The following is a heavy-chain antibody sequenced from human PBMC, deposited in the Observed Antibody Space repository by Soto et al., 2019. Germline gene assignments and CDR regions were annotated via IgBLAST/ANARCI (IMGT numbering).Heavy chain of an antibody. J-gene: IGHJ4*02. V-gene: IGHV3-73*01. CDR1: GFTFSGSA. CDR3: TSLYGDNWSTIDY. CDR2: IRSKANSYAT. D-gene: IGHD4-17*01. Sequence: AGGSLRLSCAASGFTFSGSAMHWVRQASGKGLEWVGRIRSKANSYATVYAVSVKGRFTISRDDSKNTAYLQMNSLKTEDTAVYYCTSLYGDNWSTIDYWGQGTLVTVSS.